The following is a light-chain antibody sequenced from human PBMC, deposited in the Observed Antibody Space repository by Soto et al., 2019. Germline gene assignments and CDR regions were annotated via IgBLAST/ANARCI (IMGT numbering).Light chain of an antibody. CDR2: GAS. J-gene: IGKJ4*01. CDR1: QGIVSW. CDR3: QQANSFPLT. Sequence: DIQMTQSPSSVSASVGDRVTITCRASQGIVSWLAWYQQKPGKAPKRLISGASSLQSGVPSRFSGSGSGTDFTLTISRLQPEDFATYYCQQANSFPLTFGGGTKVEVE. V-gene: IGKV1-12*01.